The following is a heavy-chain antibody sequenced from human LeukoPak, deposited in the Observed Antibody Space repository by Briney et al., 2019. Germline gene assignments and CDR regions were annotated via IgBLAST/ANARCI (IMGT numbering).Heavy chain of an antibody. V-gene: IGHV1-18*01. D-gene: IGHD3-22*01. CDR3: ASDYYDSCGYYPLYYFDY. J-gene: IGHJ4*02. CDR1: GYTFTSYG. Sequence: EASVKVSCKASGYTFTSYGISWVRQAPGQGLEWMGWISAYNGNTNYAQKLQGRVTMTTDTSTSTAYMELRSLRSDDTAVYYCASDYYDSCGYYPLYYFDYWGQGTLVTVSS. CDR2: ISAYNGNT.